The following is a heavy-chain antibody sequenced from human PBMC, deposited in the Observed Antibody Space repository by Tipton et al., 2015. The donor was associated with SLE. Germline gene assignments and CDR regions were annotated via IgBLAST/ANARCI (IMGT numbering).Heavy chain of an antibody. CDR2: ISSSSSYT. Sequence: GSLRLSCAASGFIFSDYYMSWIRQAPGKGLEWVSYISSSSSYTNYADSVKGRFTISRDNGKNSLYLQMNSLRAEDTAVYYCARERPVYGGESSGAFDIWGQGTMVTVSS. V-gene: IGHV3-11*06. D-gene: IGHD4-23*01. CDR1: GFIFSDYY. J-gene: IGHJ3*02. CDR3: ARERPVYGGESSGAFDI.